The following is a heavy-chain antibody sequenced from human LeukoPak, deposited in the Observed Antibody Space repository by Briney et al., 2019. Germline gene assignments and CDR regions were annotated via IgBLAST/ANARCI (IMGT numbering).Heavy chain of an antibody. CDR3: ANDEQWLVRIGDY. D-gene: IGHD6-19*01. Sequence: PGRSLRLSCAASGFTFSSYGMDRVRQAPGKGLEWVAVISYDGSNKYYADSVKGRFTISRDNSKNTVYLQMNSLRAEDTAVYYCANDEQWLVRIGDYWGQGTLVTVSS. V-gene: IGHV3-30*18. CDR1: GFTFSSYG. CDR2: ISYDGSNK. J-gene: IGHJ4*02.